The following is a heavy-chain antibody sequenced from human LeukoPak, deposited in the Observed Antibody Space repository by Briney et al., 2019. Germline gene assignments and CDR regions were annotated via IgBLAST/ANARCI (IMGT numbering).Heavy chain of an antibody. CDR3: ARYSSGSCYDY. D-gene: IGHD6-13*01. CDR2: ISTDGGGT. V-gene: IGHV3-64*01. CDR1: GVTFTTYT. Sequence: PGGSPRLSCAASGVTFTTYTMHSVRHAPGRGLECVSAISTDGGGTYYATSRKGRFTISRDNSKNTLYLQMGSLRVEDIAVYYCARYSSGSCYDYWGQGTLVTASS. J-gene: IGHJ4*02.